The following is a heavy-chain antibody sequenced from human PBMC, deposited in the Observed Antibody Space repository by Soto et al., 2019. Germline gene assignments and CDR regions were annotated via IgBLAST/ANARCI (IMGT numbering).Heavy chain of an antibody. CDR2: ISSSGSSI. V-gene: IGHV3-11*01. CDR1: GFTLSDYY. Sequence: GGSLRLSCAASGFTLSDYYMSWFRQAPGKGLECISNISSSGSSIHYAGSVKGRFTISRDNAKNSLFLQMNSLRVEDTAVYYCASRGSSGWYESYFDYWGQGMPVTVSS. D-gene: IGHD6-19*01. J-gene: IGHJ4*02. CDR3: ASRGSSGWYESYFDY.